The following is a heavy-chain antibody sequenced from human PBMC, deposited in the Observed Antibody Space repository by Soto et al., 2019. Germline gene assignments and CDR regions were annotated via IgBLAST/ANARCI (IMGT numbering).Heavy chain of an antibody. Sequence: SETLSLTCTVSGGSISSSSYYWGWIRQPPGKGLEWIGSIYYSGSTYYNPSLKSRVTISVDTSKNQFSLKLSSVTAADTAVYYCASRFGIAAPEGYWGQGTLVTVSS. V-gene: IGHV4-39*01. CDR2: IYYSGST. CDR3: ASRFGIAAPEGY. CDR1: GGSISSSSYY. D-gene: IGHD6-13*01. J-gene: IGHJ4*02.